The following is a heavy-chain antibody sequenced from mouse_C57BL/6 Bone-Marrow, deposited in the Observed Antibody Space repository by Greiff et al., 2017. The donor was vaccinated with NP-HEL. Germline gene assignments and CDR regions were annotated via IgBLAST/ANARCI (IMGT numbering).Heavy chain of an antibody. CDR2: IYPGSGST. CDR3: ARRSLYYYGSSYGDFDY. CDR1: GYTFTSYW. V-gene: IGHV1-55*01. J-gene: IGHJ2*01. Sequence: QVHVKQPGAELVKPGASVKMSCKASGYTFTSYWITWVKQRPGQGLEWIGDIYPGSGSTNYNEKFKSKATLTVDTSSSTAYMQLSSLTSEDSAVYYCARRSLYYYGSSYGDFDYWGQGTTLTVSS. D-gene: IGHD1-1*01.